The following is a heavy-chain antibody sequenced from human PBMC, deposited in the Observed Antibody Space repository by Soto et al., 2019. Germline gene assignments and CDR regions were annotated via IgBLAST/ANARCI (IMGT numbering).Heavy chain of an antibody. Sequence: SETLSLTCAVYGGSFSGYYWSWIRQPPGKGLEWIGEINHSGSTNYNPSLKSRVTISVDTSKNQFSLKLSSVTAADTAVYYCARMGGPGDYWGQGTLVTVSS. CDR1: GGSFSGYY. CDR3: ARMGGPGDY. V-gene: IGHV4-34*01. CDR2: INHSGST. D-gene: IGHD2-15*01. J-gene: IGHJ4*02.